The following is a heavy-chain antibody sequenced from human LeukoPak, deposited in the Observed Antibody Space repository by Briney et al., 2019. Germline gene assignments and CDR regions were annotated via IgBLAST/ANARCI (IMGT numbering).Heavy chain of an antibody. CDR1: GFTFSSYG. CDR3: AKPARTDYADY. Sequence: GGSLRLSCAASGFTFSSYGMNWVRQAPGKGLEWVSGIRGNGATTYYADSVKGRFTISRDNSKNTLYLQMNSLRAADTAVYYCAKPARTDYADYWGQGTLVTVSS. CDR2: IRGNGATT. V-gene: IGHV3-23*01. D-gene: IGHD1-14*01. J-gene: IGHJ4*02.